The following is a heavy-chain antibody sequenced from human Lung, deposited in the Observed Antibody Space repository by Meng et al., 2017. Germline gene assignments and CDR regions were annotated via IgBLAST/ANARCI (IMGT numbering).Heavy chain of an antibody. CDR2: IWYDGSYD. CDR1: GFTFSSYG. Sequence: GGSLRLSFAASGFTFSSYGMHWVRQAPGKGLEWVAVIWYDGSYDYYADSVKGRFTISRDNSKNTLYLQVNSLRAEDTAVYYCARSALDGNMFYFDYWGQGTLVTVSS. V-gene: IGHV3-33*01. CDR3: ARSALDGNMFYFDY. J-gene: IGHJ4*02. D-gene: IGHD4-23*01.